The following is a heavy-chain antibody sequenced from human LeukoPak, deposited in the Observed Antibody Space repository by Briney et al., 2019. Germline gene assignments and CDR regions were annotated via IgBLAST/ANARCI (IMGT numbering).Heavy chain of an antibody. V-gene: IGHV1-18*01. D-gene: IGHD2-2*01. J-gene: IGHJ4*02. CDR2: ISAYDGNT. Sequence: SMKVSWKASGYTFTSYGISWGRQGPGQRLWLVGWISAYDGNTNYAQKLQGRVTMTTDTSTSTAYMELRSLRSDDTAVYYCARVSGQLLSYSVYWGQGTLVTVSS. CDR3: ARVSGQLLSYSVY. CDR1: GYTFTSYG.